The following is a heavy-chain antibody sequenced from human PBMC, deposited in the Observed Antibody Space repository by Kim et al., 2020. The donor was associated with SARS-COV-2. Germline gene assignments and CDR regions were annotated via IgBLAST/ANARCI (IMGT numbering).Heavy chain of an antibody. D-gene: IGHD1-7*01. V-gene: IGHV1-69*01. Sequence: KLQGRVTMTADESTSTAYMELSSLRSEDTAVYYCARDRGDWNYEDGHFDYWGQGTLVTVSS. CDR3: ARDRGDWNYEDGHFDY. J-gene: IGHJ4*02.